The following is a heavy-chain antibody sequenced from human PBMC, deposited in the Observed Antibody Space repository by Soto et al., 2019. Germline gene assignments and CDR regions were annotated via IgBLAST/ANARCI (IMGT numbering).Heavy chain of an antibody. Sequence: SETLSLTCTVSGGSIYRSGYYWGWIRQPPGRGLEWIGNIDYNGVTYSNPSLKSRVTISRDTSKNQFSLKLTSVTAADTALYYCGKVLVGATGHTDSDSWGPGTLVTVS. CDR1: GGSIYRSGYY. V-gene: IGHV4-39*01. D-gene: IGHD2-15*01. CDR3: GKVLVGATGHTDSDS. CDR2: IDYNGVT. J-gene: IGHJ4*02.